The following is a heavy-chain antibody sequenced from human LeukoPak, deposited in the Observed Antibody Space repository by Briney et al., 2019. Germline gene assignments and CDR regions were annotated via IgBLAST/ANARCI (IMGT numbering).Heavy chain of an antibody. CDR2: ISSSGSTI. V-gene: IGHV3-48*03. CDR3: AREPTYTSSWYSTCDS. J-gene: IGHJ5*01. CDR1: GFTFSSYE. Sequence: GGSLRLSCAASGFTFSSYEMNWVRQAPGKGLEWVSYISSSGSTIYYADSVKGRFTISRDNAKNSLYLQMNSLRADDTAVYYCAREPTYTSSWYSTCDSWGQGTLVTVSS. D-gene: IGHD6-13*01.